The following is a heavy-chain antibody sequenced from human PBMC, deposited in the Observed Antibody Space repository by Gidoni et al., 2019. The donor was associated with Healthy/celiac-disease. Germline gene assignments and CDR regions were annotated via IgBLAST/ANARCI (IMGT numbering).Heavy chain of an antibody. CDR3: AGGNYYGSGSWYYFDY. J-gene: IGHJ4*02. CDR1: GYNFTSNA. CDR2: LNAGNGTT. V-gene: IGHV1-3*01. Sequence: QVQLGQSGAEVKKPGASVKVSCKASGYNFTSNAMHWVRQAPGQRLEWMGWLNAGNGTTKYSQKFQGRVTITRDTSASTAYMELSSLRSEDTAVYYCAGGNYYGSGSWYYFDYWGQGTLVTVSS. D-gene: IGHD3-10*01.